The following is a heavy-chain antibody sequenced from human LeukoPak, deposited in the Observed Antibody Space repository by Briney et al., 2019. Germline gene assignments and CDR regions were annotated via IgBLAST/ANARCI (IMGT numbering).Heavy chain of an antibody. V-gene: IGHV3-23*01. J-gene: IGHJ4*02. CDR3: AKDDLITTFGVVTNPFDY. D-gene: IGHD3-3*01. Sequence: GGSLRLSCAASGFTFSSYAMSWVRQAPGKGLEWVSTVSGSGGTTYYADSVKGRFTISRDNSKNTLYLQINSLRAEDTAVYYCAKDDLITTFGVVTNPFDYWGQGTLVTVSS. CDR2: VSGSGGTT. CDR1: GFTFSSYA.